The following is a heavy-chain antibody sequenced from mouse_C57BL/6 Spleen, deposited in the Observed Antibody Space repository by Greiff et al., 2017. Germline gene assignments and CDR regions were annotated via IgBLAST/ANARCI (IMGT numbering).Heavy chain of an antibody. V-gene: IGHV1-74*01. CDR2: LHPTDSDT. CDR3: AISHDGSSFAMDY. D-gene: IGHD1-1*01. CDR1: GYTFTSYW. Sequence: QVQLQQPGAELVKPGASVKVSCKASGYTFTSYWMHWVKQRPGQGLEWIGRLHPTDSDTNYNQKFKGKATLTVDKSSSTAYMQLSSLTSADSAFYYCAISHDGSSFAMDYWGQGTSVTVSS. J-gene: IGHJ4*01.